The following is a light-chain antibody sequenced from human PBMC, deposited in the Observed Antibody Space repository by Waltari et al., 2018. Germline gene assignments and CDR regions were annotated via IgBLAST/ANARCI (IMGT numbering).Light chain of an antibody. CDR1: KLGEKY. V-gene: IGLV3-1*01. J-gene: IGLJ1*01. Sequence: SYELTQPPSVSVSPGQTASITCSGDKLGEKYACWYQQKPGQSPVLVIYQDSKWPSGIPERFSGSNSGNTATLTISGTQAMDEADYYCQAWDSSTYVFGTGTKVTVL. CDR2: QDS. CDR3: QAWDSSTYV.